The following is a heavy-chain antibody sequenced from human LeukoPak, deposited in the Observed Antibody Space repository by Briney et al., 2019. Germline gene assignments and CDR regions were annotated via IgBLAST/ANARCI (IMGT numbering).Heavy chain of an antibody. CDR3: AELGITMIGGV. CDR1: GFTFSNYM. Sequence: GRSLRLSCAASGFTFSNYMMHWVRQAPGKGLDWVAVILENGSYQYYADSVKGRFTISRDNAKNSLYLQMNSLRAKDTAVYYCAELGITMIGGVWGKGTTVTISS. V-gene: IGHV3-33*03. CDR2: ILENGSYQ. D-gene: IGHD3-10*02. J-gene: IGHJ6*04.